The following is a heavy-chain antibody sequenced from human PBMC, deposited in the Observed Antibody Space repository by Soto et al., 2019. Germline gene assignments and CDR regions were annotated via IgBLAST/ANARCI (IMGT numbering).Heavy chain of an antibody. CDR3: AKDGGYFDWLLFAFDI. CDR1: GFTFSSYA. CDR2: ISGSGGST. J-gene: IGHJ3*02. V-gene: IGHV3-23*01. D-gene: IGHD3-9*01. Sequence: EVQLLESGGGLVQPGGSLRLSCAASGFTFSSYAMSWVRQAPGKGLEWVSAISGSGGSTYYADSVKGRFTISRDNSKNTLYLQMNGLRAEDTAVYYCAKDGGYFDWLLFAFDIWGQGTMVTVSS.